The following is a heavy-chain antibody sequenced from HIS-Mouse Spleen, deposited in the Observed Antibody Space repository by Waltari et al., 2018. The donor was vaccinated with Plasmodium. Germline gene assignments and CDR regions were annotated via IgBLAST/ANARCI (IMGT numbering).Heavy chain of an antibody. D-gene: IGHD1-7*01. CDR2: IYYRAST. CDR1: GGSISSSSYY. Sequence: QLQLQESGPGLVKPSETLSLTCTVSGGSISSSSYYWGWIRQPPGQGLEWIGSIYYRASTYYNPSLKSRVTISVDTSKNQFSLKLSSVTAADTAVYYCARDRITGTSYFDYWGQGTLVTVSS. V-gene: IGHV4-39*07. CDR3: ARDRITGTSYFDY. J-gene: IGHJ4*02.